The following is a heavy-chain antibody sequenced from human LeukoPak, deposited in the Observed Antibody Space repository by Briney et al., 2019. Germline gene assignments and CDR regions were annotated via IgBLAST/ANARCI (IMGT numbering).Heavy chain of an antibody. J-gene: IGHJ5*02. CDR2: ISAYNGNT. V-gene: IGHV1-18*01. D-gene: IGHD3-10*01. CDR3: ARGPPEVRGVIIGWFDP. Sequence: ASVNVSCKASGYTFTSYGISWVRHAPGQGLEWMGWISAYNGNTNYAQKLQGRVTMTTDTSTSTAYTELRSLRSDDTAVYYCARGPPEVRGVIIGWFDPWGQGTLVTVSS. CDR1: GYTFTSYG.